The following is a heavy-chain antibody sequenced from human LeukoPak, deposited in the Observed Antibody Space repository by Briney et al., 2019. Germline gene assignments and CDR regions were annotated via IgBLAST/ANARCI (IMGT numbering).Heavy chain of an antibody. D-gene: IGHD4-23*01. CDR1: GGTFSSYA. V-gene: IGHV1-69*13. Sequence: SVKVSCKASGGTFSSYAISWVRQAPGQGLEWMGGIIPIFGTANYAQKFQGRVTITADESTSTAYMELSSLRSEDTAVYYCARGYDYGGTNYFDYWAREPWSPSPQ. CDR3: ARGYDYGGTNYFDY. CDR2: IIPIFGTA. J-gene: IGHJ4*02.